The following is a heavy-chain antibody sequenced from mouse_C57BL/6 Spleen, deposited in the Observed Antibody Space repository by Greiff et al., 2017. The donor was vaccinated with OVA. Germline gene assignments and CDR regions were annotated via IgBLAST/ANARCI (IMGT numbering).Heavy chain of an antibody. CDR1: GYTFTDYY. CDR2: INPNNGGT. D-gene: IGHD2-4*01. CDR3: ARPRGFYDYDAGYYFDY. J-gene: IGHJ2*01. Sequence: EVQLQQSGPELVKPGASVKISCKASGYTFTDYYMNWVKQSHGKSLEWIGDINPNNGGTSYNQKFKGKATLTVDKSSSTAYMELRSLTSEDSAVYYCARPRGFYDYDAGYYFDYWGQGTTLTVSS. V-gene: IGHV1-26*01.